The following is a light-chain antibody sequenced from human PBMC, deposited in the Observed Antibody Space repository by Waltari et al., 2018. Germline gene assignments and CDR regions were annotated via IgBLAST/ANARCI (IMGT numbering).Light chain of an antibody. CDR3: QTGGHGTWV. J-gene: IGLJ3*02. Sequence: QLVLTQSPSASASLGASVKLTCTLSSGHSSNVIAWLQQQPKKGPRSLMKVNSDGGHNKGDEIPARFSGSSSGAERYRTISSLQSEDEADYYCQTGGHGTWVFGGGTKLTVL. CDR1: SGHSSNV. V-gene: IGLV4-69*01. CDR2: VNSDGGH.